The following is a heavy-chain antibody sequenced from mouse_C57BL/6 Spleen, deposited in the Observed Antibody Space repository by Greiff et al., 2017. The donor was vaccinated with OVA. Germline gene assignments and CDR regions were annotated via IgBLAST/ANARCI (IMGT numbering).Heavy chain of an antibody. Sequence: QVQLQQPGAALVRPGSSVKLSCKASGYPFTSYWLDWVKQRPGQGLEWIGNIYPSDSETHYTQKFKDKATLTVDKSSSTAYMQLSSLTSEDSAFYCCARNYYGSSWFAYWGQGTLVTVSA. CDR2: IYPSDSET. CDR1: GYPFTSYW. CDR3: ARNYYGSSWFAY. V-gene: IGHV1-61*01. J-gene: IGHJ3*01. D-gene: IGHD1-1*01.